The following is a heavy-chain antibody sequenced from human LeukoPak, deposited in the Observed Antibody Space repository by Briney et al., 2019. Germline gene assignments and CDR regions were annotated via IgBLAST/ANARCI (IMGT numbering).Heavy chain of an antibody. CDR1: GFTFSIYG. CDR2: ISGRGGST. J-gene: IGHJ3*02. CDR3: ARGGGSYYRGAFDI. V-gene: IGHV3-23*01. D-gene: IGHD1-26*01. Sequence: GGSLRLSCAASGFTFSIYGMSWVRQAPGKGLEWVSAISGRGGSTYYADSVKGRFTISRDNSKNTLYLQMNSLRAEDTAVYYCARGGGSYYRGAFDIWGQGTMVTVSS.